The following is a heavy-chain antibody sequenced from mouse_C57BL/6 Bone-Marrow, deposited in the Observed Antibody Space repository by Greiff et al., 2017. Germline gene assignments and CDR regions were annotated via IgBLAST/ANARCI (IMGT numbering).Heavy chain of an antibody. CDR1: GYTFTDYY. V-gene: IGHV1-75*01. D-gene: IGHD1-1*01. CDR2: IFPGSGST. J-gene: IGHJ3*01. CDR3: ARRGSYYYGSTAWFAY. Sequence: VQLQQSGPELVKPGASVKISCKASGYTFTDYYINWVKQRPGQGLEWIGWIFPGSGSTYYNEKFKGKATLTVDKSSSTAYMELRSLTSEDSAVYFCARRGSYYYGSTAWFAYWGQGTLVTVSA.